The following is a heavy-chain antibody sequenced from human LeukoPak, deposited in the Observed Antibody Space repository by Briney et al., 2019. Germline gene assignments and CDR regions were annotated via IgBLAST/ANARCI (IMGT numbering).Heavy chain of an antibody. CDR3: ARDWRQDNASGL. CDR2: IIQDGSEE. Sequence: GGSLRLSCAASEFTFSGHQMSWVRQAPGKGPEWVAKIIQDGSEEYYLDSVKGRFIISRDNGMNSLYLEMNSLRVEDTAVYYCARDWRQDNASGLWGRGTMVTVSS. V-gene: IGHV3-7*01. CDR1: EFTFSGHQ. J-gene: IGHJ3*01. D-gene: IGHD2-15*01.